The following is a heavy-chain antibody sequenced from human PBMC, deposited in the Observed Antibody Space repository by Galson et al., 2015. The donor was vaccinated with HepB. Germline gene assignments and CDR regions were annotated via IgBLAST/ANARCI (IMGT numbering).Heavy chain of an antibody. Sequence: SLRLSCAGSGFTFSSYWMVWVRQAPGKGPEWVANIKQDESLTYYLDSVKGRFTISRDNAKKSLYLQMNNLRVEDTAVYFCVRDAERSGGGFYYDAFDIWGQGTMVTVSS. CDR3: VRDAERSGGGFYYDAFDI. J-gene: IGHJ3*02. D-gene: IGHD2-15*01. V-gene: IGHV3-7*01. CDR1: GFTFSSYW. CDR2: IKQDESLT.